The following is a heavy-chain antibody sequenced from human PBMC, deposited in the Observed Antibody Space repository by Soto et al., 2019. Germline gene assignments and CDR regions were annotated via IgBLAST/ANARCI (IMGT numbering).Heavy chain of an antibody. Sequence: SETLSLTCTASGGSINDFYWSWIRQPPGKGLEWIGYIYYSGSTDYNPSLKGRVTISVDTSKNQFSLKLRSVTAADTAVYYCARVGGVAARTFDYWGQGTLVTVSS. CDR1: GGSINDFY. J-gene: IGHJ4*02. CDR2: IYYSGST. V-gene: IGHV4-59*01. D-gene: IGHD6-6*01. CDR3: ARVGGVAARTFDY.